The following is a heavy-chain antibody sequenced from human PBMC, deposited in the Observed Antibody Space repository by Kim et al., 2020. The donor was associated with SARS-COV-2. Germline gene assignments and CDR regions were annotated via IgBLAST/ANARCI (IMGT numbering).Heavy chain of an antibody. Sequence: DSVKGRFTISRHNSKTTLYLQMNSLRAEDTAVYYCARGLSGSYEDWYFDLWGRGTLVTVSS. J-gene: IGHJ2*01. D-gene: IGHD1-26*01. V-gene: IGHV3-53*04. CDR3: ARGLSGSYEDWYFDL.